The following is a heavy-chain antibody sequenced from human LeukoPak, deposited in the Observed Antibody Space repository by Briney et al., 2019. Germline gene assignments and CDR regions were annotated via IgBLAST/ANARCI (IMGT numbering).Heavy chain of an antibody. CDR3: ARDHSSGGSCYSYYY. Sequence: ASVKVSCKASGYTFTGYYMHWVRQAPGQGLEWMGRINPNSGGTNYAKKFQGWVTMTRDTSISTAYMELSRLRFDDTAVYYCARDHSSGGSCYSYYYWGQGTLVTVSS. CDR1: GYTFTGYY. J-gene: IGHJ4*02. D-gene: IGHD2-15*01. CDR2: INPNSGGT. V-gene: IGHV1-2*04.